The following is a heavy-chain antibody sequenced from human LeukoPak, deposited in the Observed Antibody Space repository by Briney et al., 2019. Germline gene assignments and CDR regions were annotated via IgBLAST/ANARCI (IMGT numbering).Heavy chain of an antibody. V-gene: IGHV4-38-2*01. D-gene: IGHD3-3*01. Sequence: SETLSLTCAVSGYSISSGYYWGWIRQPPGKGLEWIGSIYHSGSTYYNPSLKSRVTISVDTSKNQFSLKLSSVTAADTAVYYCARGVRRGITIFGVVGGWFDPWGQGTLVTVSS. J-gene: IGHJ5*02. CDR3: ARGVRRGITIFGVVGGWFDP. CDR1: GYSISSGYY. CDR2: IYHSGST.